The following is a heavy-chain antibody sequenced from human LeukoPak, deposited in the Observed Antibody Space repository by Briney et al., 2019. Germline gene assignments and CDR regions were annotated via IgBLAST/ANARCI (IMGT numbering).Heavy chain of an antibody. CDR2: IFHTGDS. J-gene: IGHJ4*02. V-gene: IGHV4-59*08. CDR3: TRHRFASPLDS. D-gene: IGHD2-21*01. CDR1: GVSTSSSH. Sequence: SETLSLTCNVSGVSTSSSHWSWIRQPPGKGLEWIGYIFHTGDSNHNPSLKRRVSISLDTSRDQITLRLTSVTAADTAVYYCTRHRFASPLDSWGQGTLVTVSS.